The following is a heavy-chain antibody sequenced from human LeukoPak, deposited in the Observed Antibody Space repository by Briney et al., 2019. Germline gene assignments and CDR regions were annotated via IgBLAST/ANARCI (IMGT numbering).Heavy chain of an antibody. CDR1: GFTFSSYG. CDR2: IWYDGSNK. Sequence: GGSLRLSCAASGFTFSSYGIHWVRQAPGKGLEWVAVIWYDGSNKYYADSVKGRFTISRDNSKNTLYLQMNSLRAEDTAVYYCARTRYNSGGGDHWGQGTRVTVSP. J-gene: IGHJ4*02. D-gene: IGHD6-19*01. CDR3: ARTRYNSGGGDH. V-gene: IGHV3-33*01.